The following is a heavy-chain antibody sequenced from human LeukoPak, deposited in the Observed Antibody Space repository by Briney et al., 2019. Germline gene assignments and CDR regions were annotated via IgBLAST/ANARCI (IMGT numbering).Heavy chain of an antibody. CDR1: GGSFSGYY. J-gene: IGHJ4*02. CDR2: INHSGST. CDR3: ARGRITIFGVVIPTPCFDY. D-gene: IGHD3-3*01. Sequence: SETLSLTCAVYGGSFSGYYWSWIRQPPGKGLEWIGEINHSGSTNYNPSLKSRVTISVDTSKNQFSLKLSSVTAADTAVYYCARGRITIFGVVIPTPCFDYWGQGTLVTVSS. V-gene: IGHV4-34*01.